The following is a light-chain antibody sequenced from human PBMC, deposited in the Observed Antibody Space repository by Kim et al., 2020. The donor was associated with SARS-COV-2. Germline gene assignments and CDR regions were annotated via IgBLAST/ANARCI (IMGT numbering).Light chain of an antibody. Sequence: VKLTCTLSRGSSSDAIAWHQQQQEKGPRYLMKLNSDGSHSKGGGIPDRFSGSSSGAERYLIISSLQSEDEADYYCQTWGTGSSYVFGTGTKVTVL. V-gene: IGLV4-69*01. J-gene: IGLJ1*01. CDR3: QTWGTGSSYV. CDR1: RGSSSDA. CDR2: LNSDGSH.